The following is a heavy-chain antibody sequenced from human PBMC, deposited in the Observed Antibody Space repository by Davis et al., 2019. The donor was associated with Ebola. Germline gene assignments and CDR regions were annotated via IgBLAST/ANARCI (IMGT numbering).Heavy chain of an antibody. V-gene: IGHV1-69*13. CDR3: ARAEGTTLVRPMYYFDS. CDR1: GGSFSSYG. D-gene: IGHD1-1*01. Sequence: AASVKVSCKASGGSFSSYGISWVRQAPGQRLVWLVGIIPLFGPANYARQFQGRVTITADESTSTAYMELSSLGSEDTAVYYCARAEGTTLVRPMYYFDSWGQGTLVTVSS. J-gene: IGHJ4*02. CDR2: IIPLFGPA.